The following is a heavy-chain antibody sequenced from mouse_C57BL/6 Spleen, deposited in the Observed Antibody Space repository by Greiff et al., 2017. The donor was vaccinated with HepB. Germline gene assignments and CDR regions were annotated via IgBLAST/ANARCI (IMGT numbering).Heavy chain of an antibody. D-gene: IGHD1-1*01. CDR2: IYPGSGST. CDR3: ARPGVYGSSLAY. V-gene: IGHV1-55*01. CDR1: GYTFTSYW. J-gene: IGHJ3*01. Sequence: QVQLQQPGAELVKPGASVKMSCKASGYTFTSYWITWVKQRPGQGLEWIGDIYPGSGSTNYNEKFKSKATLTVDTSSSTAYMQLSSLTSEDSAVYYCARPGVYGSSLAYWGQGTLVTVSA.